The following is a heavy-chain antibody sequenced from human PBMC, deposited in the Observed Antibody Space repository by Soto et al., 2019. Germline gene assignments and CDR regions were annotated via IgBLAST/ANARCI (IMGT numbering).Heavy chain of an antibody. J-gene: IGHJ6*02. CDR3: ARAGCDGGTCYTLVGLRYGMDV. D-gene: IGHD2-15*01. V-gene: IGHV3-30-3*01. CDR1: GFTFSNYA. Sequence: QVQLVESGGGVVQPGRSLRLSCAASGFTFSNYAMYWVRQAPGKGLEWVAVISYDGNNKYYADSVKGRFTISRDNSKNTLYLQMNGLRAEDTAVYYCARAGCDGGTCYTLVGLRYGMDVWGQGSTGTVSS. CDR2: ISYDGNNK.